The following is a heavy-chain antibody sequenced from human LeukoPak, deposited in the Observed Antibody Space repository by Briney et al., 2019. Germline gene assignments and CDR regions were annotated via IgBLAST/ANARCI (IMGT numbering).Heavy chain of an antibody. Sequence: GGSLRLSCAASGFTFSRSAMNWVRQAPGKGLEWVSGISGSGGSTSYADSVKGRFTISRDNSKNTLYLQMNSLRAEDTAVYYCAKGGGTVTTLGYFDYWGQGTLVTVSS. CDR3: AKGGGTVTTLGYFDY. V-gene: IGHV3-23*01. J-gene: IGHJ4*02. CDR2: ISGSGGST. CDR1: GFTFSRSA. D-gene: IGHD4-17*01.